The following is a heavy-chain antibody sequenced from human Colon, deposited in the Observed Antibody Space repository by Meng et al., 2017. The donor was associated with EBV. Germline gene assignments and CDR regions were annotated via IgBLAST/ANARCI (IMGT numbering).Heavy chain of an antibody. V-gene: IGHV4-39*01. CDR3: ARRRGGSGRDC. J-gene: IGHJ4*02. Sequence: QLLLQESGPGLVKPSETLSLTCTVSGGSISSNGYYWDWVRQPPGKGLEWIGAIYHSGSTSYNPSLQSLVTMFVDTSKNQFSLMLTSVTATDTAVYYCARRRGGSGRDCWGQGTLVTVSS. CDR2: IYHSGST. CDR1: GGSISSNGYY. D-gene: IGHD3-10*01.